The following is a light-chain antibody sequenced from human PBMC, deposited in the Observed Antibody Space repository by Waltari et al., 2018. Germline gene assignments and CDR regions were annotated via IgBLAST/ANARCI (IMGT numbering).Light chain of an antibody. V-gene: IGKV3-20*01. CDR3: QQYGSSPWT. J-gene: IGKJ1*01. CDR2: GAS. Sequence: TQSPGTLSLSPGERATLSCRASQSVSSSYLAWYQQKPGQAPRLLIYGASSRATGIPDRFSGSGSGTDFTLTISRLEPEDFAVYYCQQYGSSPWTFGQGTKVEIK. CDR1: QSVSSSY.